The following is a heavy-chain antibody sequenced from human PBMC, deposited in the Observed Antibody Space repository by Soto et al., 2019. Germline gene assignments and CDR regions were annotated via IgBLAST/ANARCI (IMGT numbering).Heavy chain of an antibody. Sequence: ASVKVSCKASGYTFTSYGISWVRQAPGQGLEWMGWISAYNGNTNYAQKLQGRVTMTTDTSTSTAYMELRSLRSDDTAVYYCARQTPHTHYDFCSGYYTGALAHYYYYYMDVWGKGTTVTVSS. V-gene: IGHV1-18*01. J-gene: IGHJ6*03. CDR2: ISAYNGNT. CDR3: ARQTPHTHYDFCSGYYTGALAHYYYYYMDV. D-gene: IGHD3-3*01. CDR1: GYTFTSYG.